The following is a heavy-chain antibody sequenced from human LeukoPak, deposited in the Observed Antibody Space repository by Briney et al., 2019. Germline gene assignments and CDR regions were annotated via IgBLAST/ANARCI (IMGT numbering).Heavy chain of an antibody. J-gene: IGHJ4*02. Sequence: PGRSLRLSCAASGVTFSSYAMHWVRQAPGKGLEWVAVISYDGSNKYYADSVKGRFTISRDNSKNTLYLQMNSLRAEETAVYYCARDHLRYFDWLLPGYWGQGTLVTVSS. V-gene: IGHV3-30*04. CDR3: ARDHLRYFDWLLPGY. CDR2: ISYDGSNK. CDR1: GVTFSSYA. D-gene: IGHD3-9*01.